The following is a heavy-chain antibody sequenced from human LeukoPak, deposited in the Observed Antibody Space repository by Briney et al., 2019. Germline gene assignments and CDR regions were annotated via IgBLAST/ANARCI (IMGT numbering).Heavy chain of an antibody. V-gene: IGHV3-49*03. D-gene: IGHD6-19*01. CDR2: IRTKANGGTT. CDR3: RSGWGRFD. CDR1: GFTFVANP. Sequence: GGSLRLSCTGSGFTFVANPMSWFRQAPGKGLEWVGFIRTKANGGTTEYAASVKGRFTISRDDSKSIADLQMNSLKIEDAGVYYCRSGWGRFDWGQGTLVTVSS. J-gene: IGHJ4*02.